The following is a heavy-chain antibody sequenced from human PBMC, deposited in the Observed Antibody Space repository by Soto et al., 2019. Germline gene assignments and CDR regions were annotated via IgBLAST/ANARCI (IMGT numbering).Heavy chain of an antibody. CDR1: GFTFDDYA. Sequence: EVQLVESGGGLVQPGRSLRLSCAASGFTFDDYAMHWVRQVPGKGLQWVSGLSWNGVTIGYAASVKGRFTISRDNAKKSLYLQMNGVRPDDTALYYCAASRAYDSSDYSGFHYGMDVLCLGTTVTVS. V-gene: IGHV3-9*01. D-gene: IGHD3-22*01. CDR3: AASRAYDSSDYSGFHYGMDV. CDR2: LSWNGVTI. J-gene: IGHJ6*02.